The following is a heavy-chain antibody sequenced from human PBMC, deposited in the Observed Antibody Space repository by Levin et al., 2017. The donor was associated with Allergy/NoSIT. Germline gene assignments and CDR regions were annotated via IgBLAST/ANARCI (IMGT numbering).Heavy chain of an antibody. D-gene: IGHD1-26*01. J-gene: IGHJ4*02. CDR1: GYTFTGFY. Sequence: ASVKVSCKASGYTFTGFYIHWVRQTPGQGLEWMGWINPNGGGTNYAQKFQGRVTITRDTSISTAYMELSRLRSDDTAVYYCARPIVGAPTLADWGQGTLVTVSS. CDR2: INPNGGGT. V-gene: IGHV1-2*02. CDR3: ARPIVGAPTLAD.